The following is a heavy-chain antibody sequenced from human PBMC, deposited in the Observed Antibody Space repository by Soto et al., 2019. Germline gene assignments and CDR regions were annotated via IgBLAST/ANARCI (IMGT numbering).Heavy chain of an antibody. CDR1: GFTFSSYA. V-gene: IGHV3-23*01. CDR3: AKDSGGSCYPCYYYGMDV. CDR2: ISGSGGST. D-gene: IGHD2-15*01. J-gene: IGHJ6*02. Sequence: EVQLLESGGGLVQPGGSLRLSCAASGFTFSSYAMSWVRQAPGKGLEWVSAISGSGGSTYYADSVKGRFTISRDNSKNTLYLQMNSLRAEDTAVYYCAKDSGGSCYPCYYYGMDVWGQGTTVTVSS.